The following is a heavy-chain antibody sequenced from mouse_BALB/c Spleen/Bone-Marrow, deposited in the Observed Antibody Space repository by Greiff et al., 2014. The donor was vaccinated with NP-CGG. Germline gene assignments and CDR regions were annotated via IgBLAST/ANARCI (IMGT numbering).Heavy chain of an antibody. J-gene: IGHJ2*01. D-gene: IGHD1-1*01. CDR2: MHYSGST. CDR1: GYSITSGYS. V-gene: IGHV3-1*02. Sequence: EVQLQQSGPDLVKPSQSLSLTCTVTGYSITSGYSWHWIRQFPGNKLEWMVYMHYSGSTNYNPSLKSRISITRDTSKNQFFLQLNSVTPEDTATYCCATYYYGSTYNFDYWGQGTPLTVSS. CDR3: ATYYYGSTYNFDY.